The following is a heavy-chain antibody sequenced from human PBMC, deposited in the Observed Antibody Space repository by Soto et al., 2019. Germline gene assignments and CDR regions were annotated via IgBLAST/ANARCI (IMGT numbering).Heavy chain of an antibody. CDR3: AKEQRRYCRGGSCFPLFDY. D-gene: IGHD2-15*01. CDR1: GFTFSSYG. CDR2: ISYDGVNK. J-gene: IGHJ4*02. Sequence: PGGSLRLSCAACGFTFSSYGIHWVRQAPCKGLEWVAVISYDGVNKYYADSVKGRFTISRDNSKNTLYLQMNSLRAEDTAVYYCAKEQRRYCRGGSCFPLFDYWGQGTLVTFSS. V-gene: IGHV3-30*18.